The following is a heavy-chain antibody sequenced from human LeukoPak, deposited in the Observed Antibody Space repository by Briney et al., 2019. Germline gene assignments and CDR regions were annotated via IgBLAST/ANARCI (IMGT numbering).Heavy chain of an antibody. V-gene: IGHV1-24*01. CDR1: GYTLTELS. J-gene: IGHJ4*02. CDR2: FDPEDGET. Sequence: GASVKVSCKVSGYTLTELSMHWVRQAPGKGLEWMGGFDPEDGETIYAQKFQGRVTMTEDTSTDTAYMELSSLRSEDTAVYYCATMWACYDSSGKKFDYWGQGTLVTVSS. D-gene: IGHD3-22*01. CDR3: ATMWACYDSSGKKFDY.